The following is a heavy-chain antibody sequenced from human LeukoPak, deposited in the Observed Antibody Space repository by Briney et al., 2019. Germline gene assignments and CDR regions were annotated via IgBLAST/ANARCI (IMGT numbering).Heavy chain of an antibody. CDR2: ISGSGAST. V-gene: IGHV3-23*01. D-gene: IGHD2-15*01. CDR3: AKECSGSSCYSAGQSYYYGMDV. J-gene: IGHJ6*02. Sequence: GGSLRLSCAASGFTFSSYAMSWVRQAPGKGLEWVSAISGSGASTYYADSVRGRFTISRDNSKNTLYLHMSSLRAEDTAAYYCAKECSGSSCYSAGQSYYYGMDVWGQGTTVTVSS. CDR1: GFTFSSYA.